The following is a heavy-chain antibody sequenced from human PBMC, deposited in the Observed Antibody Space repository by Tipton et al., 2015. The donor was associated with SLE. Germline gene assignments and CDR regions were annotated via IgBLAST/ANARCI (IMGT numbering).Heavy chain of an antibody. CDR3: ARGGRGAKTDY. Sequence: TLSLTCAVYGGSFSGYYWSWIRQTPGKGLEWIGEINHSGSTNYNPSLKSRVTISVDTSKNQFSLKLSSVTAADTAVYYCARGGRGAKTDYWGQGTLVTVSS. CDR1: GGSFSGYY. CDR2: INHSGST. J-gene: IGHJ4*02. D-gene: IGHD3-10*01. V-gene: IGHV4-34*01.